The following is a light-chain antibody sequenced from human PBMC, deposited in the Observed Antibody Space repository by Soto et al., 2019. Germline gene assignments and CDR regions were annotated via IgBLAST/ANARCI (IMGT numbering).Light chain of an antibody. Sequence: PGERATLSCRASQSVNNNYLAWYQHKPGQAPRLYIYGASTRATGIPDRFSGSGSGTDFTLTISRLEPEDFAVYYCQQYGSTPLTFGGGTKVEIK. V-gene: IGKV3-20*01. CDR3: QQYGSTPLT. CDR1: QSVNNNY. J-gene: IGKJ4*01. CDR2: GAS.